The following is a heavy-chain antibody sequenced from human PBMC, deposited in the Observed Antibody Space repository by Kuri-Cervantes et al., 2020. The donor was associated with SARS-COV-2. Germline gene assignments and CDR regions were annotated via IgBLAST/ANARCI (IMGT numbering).Heavy chain of an antibody. J-gene: IGHJ4*02. V-gene: IGHV1-2*02. Sequence: ASVKVSCKASGGTFSSYAISWVRQAPGQGLEWMGWINPNSGGTNYAQKFQGRVTMTRDTSISTVYMELSSLRSENTAVYYCARDLPVYYYDSSGYPLWGQGTLVTVSS. CDR2: INPNSGGT. CDR3: ARDLPVYYYDSSGYPL. D-gene: IGHD3-22*01. CDR1: GGTFSSYA.